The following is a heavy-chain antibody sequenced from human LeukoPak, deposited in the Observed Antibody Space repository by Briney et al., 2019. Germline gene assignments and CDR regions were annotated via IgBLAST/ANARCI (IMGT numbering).Heavy chain of an antibody. CDR3: ARDLGNFDRGGSYFDC. D-gene: IGHD4-23*01. CDR1: GFTFTNHG. V-gene: IGHV3-33*01. CDR2: IWYDGSKK. Sequence: GGSLRLSCAASGFTFTNHGFHWVRQAPGKGLEWVALIWYDGSKKVYVDSVKGRFTISRDDLKNTLYLQMNSLRDEDTAVYYCARDLGNFDRGGSYFDCWGQGTLVTVSS. J-gene: IGHJ4*02.